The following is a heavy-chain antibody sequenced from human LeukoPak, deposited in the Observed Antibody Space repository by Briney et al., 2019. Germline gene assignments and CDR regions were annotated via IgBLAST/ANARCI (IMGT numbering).Heavy chain of an antibody. Sequence: GRSLRLSCAASGFTFSSYAMHWVRQAPGKGLEWVAVISYDGSNKYYADSVKGRFTISRDNSKNTLYLQMNSLRPEDTAVYYCARDQGEPRYFQLWGQGTLVTVSS. CDR2: ISYDGSNK. CDR1: GFTFSSYA. D-gene: IGHD1-14*01. J-gene: IGHJ1*01. CDR3: ARDQGEPRYFQL. V-gene: IGHV3-30-3*01.